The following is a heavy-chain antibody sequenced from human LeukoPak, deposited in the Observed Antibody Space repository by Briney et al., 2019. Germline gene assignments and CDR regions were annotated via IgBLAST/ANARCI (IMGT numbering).Heavy chain of an antibody. D-gene: IGHD2-8*01. CDR3: AKYGDCTNSVCNDY. J-gene: IGHJ4*02. CDR2: ISWNSGSI. CDR1: GFTFDDYA. V-gene: IGHV3-9*01. Sequence: GRSLRLSCAASGFTFDDYAMHWVRQAPGKGLEWVSGISWNSGSIGYADSVKGRFTISRDNAKNSLYLQMNSLRAEDTALYYCAKYGDCTNSVCNDYWGQGTLVTVSS.